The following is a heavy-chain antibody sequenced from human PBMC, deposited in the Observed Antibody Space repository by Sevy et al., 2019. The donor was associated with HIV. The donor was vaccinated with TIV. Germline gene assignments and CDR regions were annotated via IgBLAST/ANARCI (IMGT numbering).Heavy chain of an antibody. D-gene: IGHD2-15*01. V-gene: IGHV3-30-3*01. Sequence: QLGGSLRLSCAASGFTFSSYAMHWVRQAPGKGLEWVAVISYDGSNKYYADSVKGRFTISRDNSKNTLYLQMNSLRAEDTAVYYCARDNIVVVVAATPQLAYYYGMDVWGQGTTVTVSS. CDR2: ISYDGSNK. J-gene: IGHJ6*02. CDR1: GFTFSSYA. CDR3: ARDNIVVVVAATPQLAYYYGMDV.